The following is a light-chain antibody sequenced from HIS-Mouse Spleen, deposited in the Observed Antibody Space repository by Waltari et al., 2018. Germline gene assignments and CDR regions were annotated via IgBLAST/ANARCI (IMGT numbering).Light chain of an antibody. Sequence: SYVLTQPPSVSVAPGKTARITCGGNNIGSKSVHWYQQKPGQAPVLVVYDDSDRPSGIPGRCSGSNSGNTATLTSSRVEAGDEADYYCQVWDSSSDHNVFGSGTKVTVL. CDR1: NIGSKS. CDR3: QVWDSSSDHNV. CDR2: DDS. V-gene: IGLV3-21*03. J-gene: IGLJ6*01.